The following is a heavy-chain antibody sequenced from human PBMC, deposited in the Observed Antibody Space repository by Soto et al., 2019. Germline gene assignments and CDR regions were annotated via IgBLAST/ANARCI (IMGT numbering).Heavy chain of an antibody. CDR3: ARESEDLTSNFDY. J-gene: IGHJ4*02. CDR2: ISSTTNYI. Sequence: GGSLRLSCAASGFTFTRYSMNWVRQAPGKGLEWASSISSTTNYIYYADSMKGRFTVSRDNAKNSVYLEMNSLSAEDTALYYCARESEDLTSNFDYWGQGTLVTVSS. CDR1: GFTFTRYS. V-gene: IGHV3-21*01.